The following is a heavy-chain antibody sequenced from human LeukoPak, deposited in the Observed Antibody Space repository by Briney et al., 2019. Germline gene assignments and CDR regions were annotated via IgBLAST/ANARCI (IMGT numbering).Heavy chain of an antibody. J-gene: IGHJ4*02. Sequence: GGSLRLSCAASGFTFSSYAMSWVRQAPGKGLEWVSAISGSGGGTYYADSVKGRFTIARDNSKNTLHLQMNSLRDEDTAVYYCAKEAVAGDYFDYWGQGTLVTVSS. D-gene: IGHD6-19*01. CDR2: ISGSGGGT. CDR3: AKEAVAGDYFDY. V-gene: IGHV3-23*01. CDR1: GFTFSSYA.